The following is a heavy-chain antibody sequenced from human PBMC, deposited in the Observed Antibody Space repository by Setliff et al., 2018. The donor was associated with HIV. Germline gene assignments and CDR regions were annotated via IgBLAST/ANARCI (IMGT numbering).Heavy chain of an antibody. CDR2: INVNNDAT. CDR1: GYTFTSHY. V-gene: IGHV1-2*02. J-gene: IGHJ4*02. Sequence: ASVKVSCKASGYTFTSHYIHWVRQAPGQGLEWMGWINVNNDATNYAQKFQGRVTMTRVTSISTAYMELSGLRSDDTAVYYCARGGPLRFLEWLLSFFDYWGQGTLVTVSS. D-gene: IGHD3-3*01. CDR3: ARGGPLRFLEWLLSFFDY.